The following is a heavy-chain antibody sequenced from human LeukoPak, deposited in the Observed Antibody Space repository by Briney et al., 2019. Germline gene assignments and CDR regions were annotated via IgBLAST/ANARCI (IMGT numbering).Heavy chain of an antibody. Sequence: ASVKVSCKASGYAFINHDIHWVRQAPGQGLEWMGWINPNSGGTNYAQKFQGRVTMTRDTSISTAYMELSRLRSDDTAVYYCARDNIVVVDYWGQGTLVTVSS. CDR1: GYAFINHD. J-gene: IGHJ4*02. D-gene: IGHD2-2*01. V-gene: IGHV1-2*02. CDR2: INPNSGGT. CDR3: ARDNIVVVDY.